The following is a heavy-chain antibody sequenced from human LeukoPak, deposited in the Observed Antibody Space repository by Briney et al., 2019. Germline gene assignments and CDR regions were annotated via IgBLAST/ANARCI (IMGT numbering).Heavy chain of an antibody. CDR2: ICRRGSA. CDR3: ARDSRGGYVGSYFDY. V-gene: IGHV4-30-2*01. D-gene: IGHD5-24*01. Sequence: SVTLSLTCSVSGVSICCGGYFWRCIRQPPGRGLVMNGYICRRGSAYYYPSRESRVTISVARSKNQSSLKLSSVTAADTAVYYCARDSRGGYVGSYFDYWGQGTLVTVSS. CDR1: GVSICCGGYF. J-gene: IGHJ4*02.